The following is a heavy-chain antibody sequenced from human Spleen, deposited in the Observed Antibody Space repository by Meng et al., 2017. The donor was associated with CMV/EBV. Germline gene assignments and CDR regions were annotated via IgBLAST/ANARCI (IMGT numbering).Heavy chain of an antibody. Sequence: SGASISSGGDYWNWIRQRPGKGLESIGYIYYSGNTYYNPSLKSRVTISVDTSKNQFSLRLTSVTAADTAVYYCAREPFNYYYYGMDVWGQGTTVTVSS. CDR1: GASISSGGDY. J-gene: IGHJ6*02. CDR2: IYYSGNT. D-gene: IGHD3-3*02. CDR3: AREPFNYYYYGMDV. V-gene: IGHV4-31*02.